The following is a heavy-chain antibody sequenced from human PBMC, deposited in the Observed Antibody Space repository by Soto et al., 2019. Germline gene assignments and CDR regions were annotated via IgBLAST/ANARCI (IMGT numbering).Heavy chain of an antibody. Sequence: SGGSLRLSCAASGFTFSTYGMEWVRQAPGKGLEWVAVISYDGSKKNYVDSVKGRFTISRDNSKNTLYLQMNSLRSEDTAVYYCAKSRAGYSSKWGDSFTHYGMDVWGQGTTVTVSS. V-gene: IGHV3-30*18. CDR2: ISYDGSKK. D-gene: IGHD6-13*01. J-gene: IGHJ6*02. CDR1: GFTFSTYG. CDR3: AKSRAGYSSKWGDSFTHYGMDV.